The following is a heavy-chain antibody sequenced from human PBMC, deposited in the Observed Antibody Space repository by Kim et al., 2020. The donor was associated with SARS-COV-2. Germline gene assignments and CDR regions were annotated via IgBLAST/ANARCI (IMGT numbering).Heavy chain of an antibody. CDR1: GFTFSSYG. CDR2: IWYDGSNK. CDR3: ASHDIAAAGNDAFDI. D-gene: IGHD6-13*01. Sequence: GGSLRLSCAASGFTFSSYGMHWVRQAPGKGLEWVAVIWYDGSNKYYADSVKGRFTISRDNSKNTLYLQMNSLRAEDTAVYYCASHDIAAAGNDAFDIWGQGTMVTVSS. V-gene: IGHV3-33*01. J-gene: IGHJ3*02.